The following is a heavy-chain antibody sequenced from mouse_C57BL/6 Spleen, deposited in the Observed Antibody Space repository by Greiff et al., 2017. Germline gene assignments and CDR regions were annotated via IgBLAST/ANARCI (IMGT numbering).Heavy chain of an antibody. D-gene: IGHD1-1*02. CDR2: IYPNSGTT. CDR3: GTTGRVGGYYFDY. Sequence: VQLQQSGPELVKPGASVKISCKASGYSFTDYNMNWVKQSNGKSLEWIGVIYPNSGTTCYNQKFKGKATLTVDQSSSTAYMQLSSLTSEDSAVYYCGTTGRVGGYYFDYWGQGTTLTVSS. J-gene: IGHJ2*01. V-gene: IGHV1-39*01. CDR1: GYSFTDYN.